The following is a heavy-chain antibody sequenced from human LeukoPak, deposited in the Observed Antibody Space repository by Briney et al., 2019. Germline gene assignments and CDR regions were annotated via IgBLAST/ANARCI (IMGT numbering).Heavy chain of an antibody. J-gene: IGHJ4*02. D-gene: IGHD6-13*01. CDR2: ISSSSSYI. CDR3: ARDSEPSSWNVPGY. CDR1: GFTVSSNS. V-gene: IGHV3-21*01. Sequence: GGSLRLSCTVSGFTVSSNSMSWVRQAPGKGLEWVSSISSSSSYIYYADSLKGRFTISRDNAKNSLYLQMNSLRAEDTAVYYCARDSEPSSWNVPGYWGQGTLVTVSS.